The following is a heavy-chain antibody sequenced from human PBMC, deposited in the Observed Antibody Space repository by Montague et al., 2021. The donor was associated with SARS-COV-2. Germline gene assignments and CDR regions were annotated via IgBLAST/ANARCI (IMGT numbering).Heavy chain of an antibody. Sequence: SETLSLTCTVSGASISSSNWGCSVRTAGKKLVGFVRIDTSGSPKNNPPPKSRVTTTLDTYTNQFSLMVNSVTTAATAMYFCARDGRRLYTYGSLDYWGQGILVTVSS. CDR3: ARDGRRLYTYGSLDY. CDR1: GASISSSN. D-gene: IGHD5-18*01. J-gene: IGHJ4*02. V-gene: IGHV4-4*07. CDR2: IDTSGSP.